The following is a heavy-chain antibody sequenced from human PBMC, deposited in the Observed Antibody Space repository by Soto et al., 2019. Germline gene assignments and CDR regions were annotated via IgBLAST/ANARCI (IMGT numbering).Heavy chain of an antibody. D-gene: IGHD2-15*01. CDR3: ARHLTYCSAGSCSSDFSYYGMDV. CDR2: IFYSGST. J-gene: IGHJ6*02. CDR1: GGSISSSRYY. V-gene: IGHV4-39*01. Sequence: SETLSLTCTVSGGSISSSRYYWGWIRQPPGKGLVWIGSIFYSGSTYYNPSLKSRVTISVDTSKNQFSLKLSSVTAADTAVYYCARHLTYCSAGSCSSDFSYYGMDVCGQGSMVT.